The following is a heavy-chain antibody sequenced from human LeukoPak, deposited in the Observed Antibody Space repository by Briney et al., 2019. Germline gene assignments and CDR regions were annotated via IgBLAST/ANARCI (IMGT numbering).Heavy chain of an antibody. Sequence: EASVKVSCKASGYTFTGYYMHWVRQAPGQGLEWMGWINPNSGGTNYVQKFQGRVTITTDESTSTAYMELSSLRSEDTAVYYCARVEQQLVHGFDYWGQGTLVTVSS. CDR1: GYTFTGYY. J-gene: IGHJ4*02. CDR3: ARVEQQLVHGFDY. D-gene: IGHD6-13*01. CDR2: INPNSGGT. V-gene: IGHV1-2*02.